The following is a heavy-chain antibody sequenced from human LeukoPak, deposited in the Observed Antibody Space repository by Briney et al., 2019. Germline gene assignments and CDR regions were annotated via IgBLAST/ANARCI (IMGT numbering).Heavy chain of an antibody. Sequence: GESLRLSCAASGFTFSSYWMRWVRQAPGKGLEWVANIKQDGSEKNYVDSVKGRFTISRDNAKNSLYLQMNSLRAEDTAVYYCARDRIVGAPNDFDYWGQGTLVTVSS. V-gene: IGHV3-7*01. CDR1: GFTFSSYW. J-gene: IGHJ4*02. D-gene: IGHD1-26*01. CDR2: IKQDGSEK. CDR3: ARDRIVGAPNDFDY.